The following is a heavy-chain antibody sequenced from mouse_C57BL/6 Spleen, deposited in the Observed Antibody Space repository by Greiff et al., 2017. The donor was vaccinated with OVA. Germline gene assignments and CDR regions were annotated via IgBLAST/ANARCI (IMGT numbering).Heavy chain of an antibody. D-gene: IGHD1-1*01. Sequence: EVQLQQSGAELVRPGASVKLSCTASGFNITDDYMHWVKQRPEQGLEWIGWIDPENGDTEYASKFQGKATITADTSSNTAYLQLSSLTSENTAVYYCTADYGSSHWYFGVWGTGTTVTVSS. CDR3: TADYGSSHWYFGV. CDR2: IDPENGDT. CDR1: GFNITDDY. J-gene: IGHJ1*03. V-gene: IGHV14-4*01.